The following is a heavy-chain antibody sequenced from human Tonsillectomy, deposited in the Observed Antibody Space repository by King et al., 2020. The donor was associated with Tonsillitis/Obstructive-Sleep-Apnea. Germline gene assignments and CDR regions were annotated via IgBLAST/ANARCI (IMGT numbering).Heavy chain of an antibody. CDR3: ARALSTAYLDS. J-gene: IGHJ4*02. Sequence: VQLVESGGGLVKPGGSLRLSCAASGFAFHYYTLEWVRQAPGKGLEWVSSIDSTGNYKYYADSVKGRFTVSRDNTKNSLYLQMTGLRAEDTAVYYCARALSTAYLDSWGQGTLVTVSS. CDR2: IDSTGNYK. V-gene: IGHV3-21*01. CDR1: GFAFHYYT.